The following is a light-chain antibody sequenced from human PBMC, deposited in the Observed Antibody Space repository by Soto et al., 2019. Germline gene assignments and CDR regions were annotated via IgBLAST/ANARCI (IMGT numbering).Light chain of an antibody. CDR2: EGS. Sequence: QSLLTQPASVSGSPGQSITISCTGTSSDVGSYNLVSWYQQLPGKAPKLMIYEGSERPSGVSNRFSGSKSGNTASLTISGLQAEDEADYYCCSYAGSYFYVFGTGTKVTDL. CDR1: SSDVGSYNL. J-gene: IGLJ1*01. V-gene: IGLV2-23*01. CDR3: CSYAGSYFYV.